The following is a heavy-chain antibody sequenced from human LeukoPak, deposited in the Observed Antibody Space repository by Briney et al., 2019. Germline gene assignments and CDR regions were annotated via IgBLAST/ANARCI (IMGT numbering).Heavy chain of an antibody. CDR3: ARLGSSYGSGDC. D-gene: IGHD3-10*01. Sequence: PGGSLRLSCAASGFTFSSYSMNWVRQAPGKGLEWVSSISSSSSYIYYADPVKGRFTISRDNAKNSLYLQMNSLRAEDTAVYYCARLGSSYGSGDCWGQGTLVTVSS. CDR2: ISSSSSYI. V-gene: IGHV3-21*01. J-gene: IGHJ4*02. CDR1: GFTFSSYS.